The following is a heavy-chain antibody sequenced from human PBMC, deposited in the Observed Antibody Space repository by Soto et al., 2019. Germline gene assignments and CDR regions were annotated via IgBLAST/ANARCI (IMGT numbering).Heavy chain of an antibody. J-gene: IGHJ6*02. V-gene: IGHV1-3*01. Sequence: GASVKVSCKASGYTFTSYAMHWVRQAPGQRLEWKGWINAGNGNTKYSQKFKGRVTITRDTSASTAYMVLSSLRSEDTAVYYCARSLYCSSTSCYEGYYYYYGMDVWGQGTTVTVSS. CDR1: GYTFTSYA. CDR3: ARSLYCSSTSCYEGYYYYYGMDV. CDR2: INAGNGNT. D-gene: IGHD2-2*01.